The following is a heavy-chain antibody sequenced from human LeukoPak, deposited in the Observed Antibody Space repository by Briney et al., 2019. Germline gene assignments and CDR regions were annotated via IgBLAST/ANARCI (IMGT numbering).Heavy chain of an antibody. D-gene: IGHD2-15*01. CDR2: INHSGST. V-gene: IGHV4-34*01. CDR1: GGSFSGYY. Sequence: SETLSLTCAVYGGSFSGYYWSWIRQPPGKGLEWIGEINHSGSTNYNPSLKSRVTISVDTSKNQFSLKLSSVTAADTAVYYCARLGGYCSGSSCYWLDYWGQGTLVTVSA. CDR3: ARLGGYCSGSSCYWLDY. J-gene: IGHJ4*02.